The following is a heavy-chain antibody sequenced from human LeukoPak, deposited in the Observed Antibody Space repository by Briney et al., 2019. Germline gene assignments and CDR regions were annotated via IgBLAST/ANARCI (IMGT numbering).Heavy chain of an antibody. CDR2: IYYSGST. CDR3: AGIAVAGRLDDY. Sequence: KPSETLSLTCTVSGGSISSSSYSWGWIRQPPGKGLEWIGSIYYSGSTYYNPSLKSRVTISVDTSKNQFSLKLSSVTAADTAVYYCAGIAVAGRLDDYWGQGTLVTDSS. CDR1: GGSISSSSYS. V-gene: IGHV4-39*01. J-gene: IGHJ4*02. D-gene: IGHD6-19*01.